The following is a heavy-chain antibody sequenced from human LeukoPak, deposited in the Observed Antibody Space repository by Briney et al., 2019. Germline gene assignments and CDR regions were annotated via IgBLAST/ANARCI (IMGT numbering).Heavy chain of an antibody. J-gene: IGHJ4*02. CDR3: AAGSPCRGDCYRYLDY. V-gene: IGHV3-73*01. Sequence: GGSLRLSCAASGFSFSGSVIHWVRQASGKGLEWVARVRSKANNYATAYGASVKGRFTISRDDSKSTAYLQMNSLKVDDTAVYYCAAGSPCRGDCYRYLDYWGQGTLVTVSS. CDR1: GFSFSGSV. D-gene: IGHD2-21*02. CDR2: VRSKANNYAT.